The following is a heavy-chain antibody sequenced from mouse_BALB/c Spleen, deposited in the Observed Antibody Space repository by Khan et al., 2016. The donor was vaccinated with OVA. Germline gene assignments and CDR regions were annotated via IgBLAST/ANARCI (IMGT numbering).Heavy chain of an antibody. J-gene: IGHJ2*01. CDR3: TRNGYGNYESWDY. V-gene: IGHV1-5*01. CDR2: IYPGNTDT. D-gene: IGHD2-1*01. CDR1: GYTFTSYW. Sequence: MQLEESGTVLARPGASVKMSCKASGYTFTSYWMHWVKQRPGQGLEWIGTIYPGNTDTYYNKKSKGKATLTALSAASTAYMELCSLTDEDSAVYYCTRNGYGNYESWDYWGQGTTLTVSS.